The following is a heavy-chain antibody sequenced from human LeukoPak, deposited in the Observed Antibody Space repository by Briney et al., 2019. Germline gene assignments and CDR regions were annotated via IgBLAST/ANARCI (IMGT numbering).Heavy chain of an antibody. CDR3: ARTNWGLVDY. D-gene: IGHD7-27*01. CDR1: GGSISSYY. V-gene: IGHV4-59*01. Sequence: KPSETLSLTCTVSGGSISSYYWSWIRQPPGKGLEWIGYIYYSGSTNYNPSLNSGSTNYNPSFKSRVTISLDTSKNQFSLKLRSVTAADSAVYYCARTNWGLVDYWGQGTLVAVSS. CDR2: IYYSGST. J-gene: IGHJ4*02.